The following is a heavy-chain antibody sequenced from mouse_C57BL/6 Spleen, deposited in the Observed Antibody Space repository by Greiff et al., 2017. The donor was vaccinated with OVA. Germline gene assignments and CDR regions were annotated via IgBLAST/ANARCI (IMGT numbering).Heavy chain of an antibody. CDR3: ARWEYCGSSYVAMDY. Sequence: VQLQQSGTELVKPGASVKLSCTASGYTFTSYCMHWVKQRPGQGLEWIGNINPSNGGTNYHAKFQSKATMTVDTSSSTAYMQLSSLTSEDSAVYYGARWEYCGSSYVAMDYWGQGTSLTVSS. CDR1: GYTFTSYC. V-gene: IGHV1-53*01. J-gene: IGHJ4*01. CDR2: INPSNGGT. D-gene: IGHD1-1*02.